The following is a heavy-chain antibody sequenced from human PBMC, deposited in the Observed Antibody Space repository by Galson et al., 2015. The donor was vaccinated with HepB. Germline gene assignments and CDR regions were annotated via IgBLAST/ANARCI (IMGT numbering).Heavy chain of an antibody. CDR1: GFTFSSYA. CDR2: ISGSGGST. Sequence: SLRLSCAASGFTFSSYAMSWVRQAPGKGLEWVSAISGSGGSTNYADSVKGRFTISRDNSKNTLYLQMNSLRAEDTAVYYCAKESGCSSTSCYIGRGGWFDPWGQGTLVTVSS. V-gene: IGHV3-23*01. D-gene: IGHD2-2*02. J-gene: IGHJ5*02. CDR3: AKESGCSSTSCYIGRGGWFDP.